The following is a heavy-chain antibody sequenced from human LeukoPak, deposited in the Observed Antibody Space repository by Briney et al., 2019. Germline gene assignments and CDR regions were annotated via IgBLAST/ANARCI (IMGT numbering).Heavy chain of an antibody. CDR3: ACYYYDSSLADY. Sequence: ASVKVSCKASGYTFTGYYMHWVRQAPGQGLEWMGWINPNSGGTNYAQKFQGRVTMTRDTSISTAYMELSRLRSDDTAVYYCACYYYDSSLADYWGQGTLVTVSS. CDR1: GYTFTGYY. V-gene: IGHV1-2*02. J-gene: IGHJ4*02. CDR2: INPNSGGT. D-gene: IGHD3-22*01.